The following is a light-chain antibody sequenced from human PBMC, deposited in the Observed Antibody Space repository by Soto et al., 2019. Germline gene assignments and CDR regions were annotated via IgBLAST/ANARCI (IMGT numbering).Light chain of an antibody. Sequence: EIVLTQSPDTLSLSPGERATVSCRASQSVSNNDLAWYQQRPGQAPRLVLYGASTRPTGIPDRFSGSGSGTDFTLTISRLEHEDFAVYYCHHYSRSPPYTFGQGTKLDIK. J-gene: IGKJ2*01. CDR2: GAS. V-gene: IGKV3-20*01. CDR1: QSVSNND. CDR3: HHYSRSPPYT.